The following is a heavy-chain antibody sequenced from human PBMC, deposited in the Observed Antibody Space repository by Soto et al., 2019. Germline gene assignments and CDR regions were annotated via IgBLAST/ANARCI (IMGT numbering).Heavy chain of an antibody. CDR3: ATYCSSTSCSGMDAFDI. Sequence: SETLSLTCTVSGGSISSSSYYWGWIRQPPGKGLEWIGSIYYSGSTYYNPSLKSRVTISVDTSKNQFSLKLSSVTAADTAVYYCATYCSSTSCSGMDAFDIWGQGTMVTVSS. J-gene: IGHJ3*02. V-gene: IGHV4-39*01. CDR1: GGSISSSSYY. D-gene: IGHD2-2*01. CDR2: IYYSGST.